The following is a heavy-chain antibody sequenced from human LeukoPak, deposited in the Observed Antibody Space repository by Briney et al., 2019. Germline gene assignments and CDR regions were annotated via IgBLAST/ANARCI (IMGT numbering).Heavy chain of an antibody. CDR2: ISYDGSNK. D-gene: IGHD2-21*01. V-gene: IGHV3-30*04. CDR1: GFTFSSYA. Sequence: GRSLRLSCAASGFTFSSYAMHWVRQAPGKGLEWVAVISYDGSNKYYADSVKGRFTISRDNSKNTLYLQMDSLRGEDTAVYYCAKDFRIGYSAHFDYWGQGALVTVSS. CDR3: AKDFRIGYSAHFDY. J-gene: IGHJ4*02.